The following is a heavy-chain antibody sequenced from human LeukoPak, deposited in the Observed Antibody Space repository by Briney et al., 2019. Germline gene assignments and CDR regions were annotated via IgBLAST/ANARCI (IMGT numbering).Heavy chain of an antibody. CDR1: GFTFSGYA. D-gene: IGHD2-15*01. V-gene: IGHV3-23*01. J-gene: IGHJ4*02. CDR2: ITGTTGNT. CDR3: AKGTLGSCSGARCYPFDY. Sequence: PGGSLRLSCGAPGFTFSGYAMKWVRQARGKEMEWVSSITGTTGNTYVADSVKGRFTISRDNSRNTLYLQVNSLRAEDTAIYYCAKGTLGSCSGARCYPFDYWGQGALVTVSS.